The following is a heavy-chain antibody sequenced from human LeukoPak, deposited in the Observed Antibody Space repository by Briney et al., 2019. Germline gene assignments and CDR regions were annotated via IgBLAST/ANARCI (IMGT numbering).Heavy chain of an antibody. V-gene: IGHV1-69*13. J-gene: IGHJ4*02. CDR2: IIPIFGTA. D-gene: IGHD3-10*01. Sequence: GASVKVSCKASGGTFSSYAISWVRQAPGQGLEWMGGIIPIFGTANYAQKFQGRVTITADESTSTAYMELSSLRSEDTAVYYCASLPLGSGSYQPRYYFDYWGQGTLVTVSS. CDR1: GGTFSSYA. CDR3: ASLPLGSGSYQPRYYFDY.